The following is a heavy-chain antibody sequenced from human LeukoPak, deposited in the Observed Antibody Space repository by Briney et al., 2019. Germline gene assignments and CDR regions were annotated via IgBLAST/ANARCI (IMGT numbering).Heavy chain of an antibody. CDR1: GGSFSGYY. CDR3: ARTAHYYGSGMYDY. J-gene: IGHJ4*02. Sequence: SETLSLTCAVYGGSFSGYYWSWIRQPPGKGLEWIGEINHSINTNYNPSLKSRVTISVDTSKNQFSLKLSSVTAADTAVYYCARTAHYYGSGMYDYWGQGTLVTVSS. V-gene: IGHV4-34*01. CDR2: INHSINT. D-gene: IGHD3-10*01.